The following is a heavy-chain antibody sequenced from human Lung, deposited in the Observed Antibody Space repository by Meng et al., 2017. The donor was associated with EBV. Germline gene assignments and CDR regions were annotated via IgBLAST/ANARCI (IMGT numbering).Heavy chain of an antibody. CDR3: ARGQRSYSGSYPEWFDP. CDR1: GGSISSGDYY. V-gene: IGHV4-30-4*01. Sequence: QWQLKGRGPGLVKPSQTLSLTCTVSGGSISSGDYYWSWIRQPPGKGLEWVGCIYYSGSTYYNPSLKGRVTISVDTSKNQFSLNLSSVTAADTAVYYCARGQRSYSGSYPEWFDPWGQGTLVTVSS. J-gene: IGHJ5*02. CDR2: IYYSGST. D-gene: IGHD1-26*01.